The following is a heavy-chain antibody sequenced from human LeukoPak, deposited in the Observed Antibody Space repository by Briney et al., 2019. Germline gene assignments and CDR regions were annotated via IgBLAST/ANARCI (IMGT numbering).Heavy chain of an antibody. CDR2: INPNSGGA. D-gene: IGHD2-15*01. Sequence: GASVKVSCKASGYTFTGSYMHWVRQAPGQGLEWMGWINPNSGGANYAQNFQGRVTMTRDTSISTAYMELSRLRSDDTAVYYCARSVEGYCSGGSCYSYYYYMDVWGKGTTVTVSS. J-gene: IGHJ6*03. CDR1: GYTFTGSY. CDR3: ARSVEGYCSGGSCYSYYYYMDV. V-gene: IGHV1-2*02.